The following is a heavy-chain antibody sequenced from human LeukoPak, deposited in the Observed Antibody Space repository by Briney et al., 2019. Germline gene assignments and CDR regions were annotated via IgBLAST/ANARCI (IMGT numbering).Heavy chain of an antibody. D-gene: IGHD3-10*01. V-gene: IGHV4-59*01. Sequence: SETLSLTCTVSDGAIAGYSWSWIRQPPGKGLEWIGYIYYSGDTDYNPSLQSRVTVSVDTSKNQFSLKLTSVTAADTAVYYCARRKRFGELFNYYYYYYMDVWGKGTTVTISS. CDR1: DGAIAGYS. CDR3: ARRKRFGELFNYYYYYYMDV. CDR2: IYYSGDT. J-gene: IGHJ6*03.